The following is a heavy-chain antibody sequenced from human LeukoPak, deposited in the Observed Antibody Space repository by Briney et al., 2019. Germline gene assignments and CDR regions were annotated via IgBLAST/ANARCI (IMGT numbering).Heavy chain of an antibody. CDR1: GFTFSSYS. V-gene: IGHV3-48*01. D-gene: IGHD5-18*01. J-gene: IGHJ4*02. Sequence: GGSLRLSCAASGFTFSSYSMYWVRQAPGKGLEWVSYISSSSKTIYYADSVKGRFTISRDNAKNSLYLQMNSLRAEDTAVYYCARVDTVMAYYFDLWGQGTLVTVSS. CDR2: ISSSSKTI. CDR3: ARVDTVMAYYFDL.